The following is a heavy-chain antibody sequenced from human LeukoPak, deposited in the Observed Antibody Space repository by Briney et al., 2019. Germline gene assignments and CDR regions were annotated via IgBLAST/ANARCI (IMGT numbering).Heavy chain of an antibody. J-gene: IGHJ6*02. D-gene: IGHD6-13*01. V-gene: IGHV3-23*01. CDR1: GFTFSSFA. CDR2: TSGNGGAT. Sequence: GGSLRLSCAASGFTFSSFATNWVRQAPGKGLEWVSTTSGNGGATYYADSVKGRFTISRDNSKSTLYLQMNSLRAEDTAVYYCAKAPGIAAAGRMDVWGQGTTVTVSS. CDR3: AKAPGIAAAGRMDV.